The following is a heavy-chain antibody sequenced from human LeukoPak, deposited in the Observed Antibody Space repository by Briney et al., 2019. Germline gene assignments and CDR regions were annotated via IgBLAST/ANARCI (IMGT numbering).Heavy chain of an antibody. Sequence: SETLSLTCAVYGGPFGVYYWSWVRQPPGKGLEWIGEINHSGSTNYNPSLKSRVIISVDTSKNHFSLKLSSVTAADTAVYYCAGPGAGDLDYWGQGTLVTVSS. CDR1: GGPFGVYY. J-gene: IGHJ4*02. CDR2: INHSGST. V-gene: IGHV4-34*01. D-gene: IGHD3-10*01. CDR3: AGPGAGDLDY.